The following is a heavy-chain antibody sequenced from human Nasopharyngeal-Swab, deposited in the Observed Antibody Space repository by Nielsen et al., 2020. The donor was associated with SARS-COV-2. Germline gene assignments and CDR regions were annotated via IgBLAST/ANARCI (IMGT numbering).Heavy chain of an antibody. Sequence: GESLKISCAASGFTSSSYWMSWVRQAPGKGLEWVANIKQDGSEKYYVDSVKGRFTISRDNAKNSLYLQMNSLRAEDTAVYYCARERGYSFHVDYWGQGTLVTVSS. CDR3: ARERGYSFHVDY. CDR1: GFTSSSYW. V-gene: IGHV3-7*01. CDR2: IKQDGSEK. J-gene: IGHJ4*02. D-gene: IGHD5-18*01.